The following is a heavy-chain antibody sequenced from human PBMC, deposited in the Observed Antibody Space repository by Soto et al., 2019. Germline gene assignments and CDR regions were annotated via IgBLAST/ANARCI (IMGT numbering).Heavy chain of an antibody. Sequence: VGSLRLSCAASGFTFSSYGMRWVRQAPGKGLGWVAVIWYNGSDKKYADSVKGRFTISRDNSEKTLYLQMNSLRAEDTAVYYCAKDYGDWTGLYYYGMDVWGQGTTVTVSS. CDR2: IWYNGSDK. J-gene: IGHJ6*02. CDR3: AKDYGDWTGLYYYGMDV. D-gene: IGHD4-17*01. CDR1: GFTFSSYG. V-gene: IGHV3-33*06.